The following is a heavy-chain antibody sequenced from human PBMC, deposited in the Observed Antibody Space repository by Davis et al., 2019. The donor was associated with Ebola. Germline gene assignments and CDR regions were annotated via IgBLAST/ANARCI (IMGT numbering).Heavy chain of an antibody. J-gene: IGHJ4*02. CDR2: IYFSGST. CDR1: GDSISPYF. Sequence: MPSETLSLTCTASGDSISPYFWNWIRQPPGKGLEWIGFIYFSGSTNYNPSLKSRFTTSVNTSKNQFSLKRSSVTAADTAVYYCARHFRGLGRWGQGTLVTVSS. D-gene: IGHD3-10*01. CDR3: ARHFRGLGR. V-gene: IGHV4-59*08.